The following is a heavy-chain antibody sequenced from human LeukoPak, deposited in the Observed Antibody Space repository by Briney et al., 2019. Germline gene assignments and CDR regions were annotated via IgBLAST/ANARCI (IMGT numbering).Heavy chain of an antibody. V-gene: IGHV1-3*01. J-gene: IGHJ4*02. Sequence: GASVKVSCKASGYTFTSYAMHWVRQAPGQRLEWMGWINAGNGNTKYSQKFQGRVTITRDTSASTAYMELSSLRSEDTAVYYCARDYYDILTGYYSGLGYWGQGTLVTGSS. CDR1: GYTFTSYA. CDR2: INAGNGNT. D-gene: IGHD3-9*01. CDR3: ARDYYDILTGYYSGLGY.